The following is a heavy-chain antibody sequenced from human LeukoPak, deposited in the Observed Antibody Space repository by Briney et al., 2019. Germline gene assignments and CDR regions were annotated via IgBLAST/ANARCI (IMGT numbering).Heavy chain of an antibody. D-gene: IGHD2-8*01. V-gene: IGHV5-51*01. CDR3: ARSVGYCSDGVCSVFDY. CDR2: IYPDDSDT. J-gene: IGHJ4*02. Sequence: GESLKISCKGSGYSFTKYWIGWVRQMPGKGLEWMGIIYPDDSDTRYSPSFQGQVTISAGKSISTAYLQWSSLKASDTAMYYCARSVGYCSDGVCSVFDYWGQGTLVTVSS. CDR1: GYSFTKYW.